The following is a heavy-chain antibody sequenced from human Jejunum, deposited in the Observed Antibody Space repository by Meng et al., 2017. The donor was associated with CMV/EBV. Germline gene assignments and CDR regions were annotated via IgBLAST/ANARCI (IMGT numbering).Heavy chain of an antibody. D-gene: IGHD6-13*01. J-gene: IGHJ4*02. CDR3: ARGEDSSLDY. CDR1: GDSVSSNTVA. Sequence: QPQQSGLGLVKPSQTLSLPCAISGDSVSSNTVAWNWIRLSPSRGLEWLGRTYYRSKWYSEYTVSVRSRISITPDTSKNQFSLQLTSVTPDDTAVYYCARGEDSSLDYWGQGTLVTVSS. CDR2: TYYRSKWYS. V-gene: IGHV6-1*01.